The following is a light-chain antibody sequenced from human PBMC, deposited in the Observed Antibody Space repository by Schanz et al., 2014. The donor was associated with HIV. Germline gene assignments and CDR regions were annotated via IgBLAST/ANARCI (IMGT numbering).Light chain of an antibody. V-gene: IGLV1-51*01. Sequence: QSVLTQPPSVSAAPGQTVTISCSGSRSNIGNNFVSWYQQFPGTAPKLLIYDNNKRPSGIPDRFTGSKTGTTATLGITGLQAGDEADYYCGTWDSSLSAGVFGGGTKLTVL. CDR1: RSNIGNNF. J-gene: IGLJ3*02. CDR3: GTWDSSLSAGV. CDR2: DNN.